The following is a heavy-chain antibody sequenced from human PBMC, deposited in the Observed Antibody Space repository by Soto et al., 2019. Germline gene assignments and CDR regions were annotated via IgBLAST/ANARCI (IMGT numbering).Heavy chain of an antibody. D-gene: IGHD5-12*01. CDR1: GGSISNADYY. CDR2: IYYSGSS. J-gene: IGHJ6*02. CDR3: ARAIVVTVGGMDV. V-gene: IGHV4-30-4*01. Sequence: QVQLQESGPGLVKPSQTLSLTCTVSGGSISNADYYWSWVRQPPGKGLEWIGYIYYSGSSFFNPSLKSRVTTSKDTSKTQFSLRLTSVTAAATAVYYCARAIVVTVGGMDVWGRGTTVTVSS.